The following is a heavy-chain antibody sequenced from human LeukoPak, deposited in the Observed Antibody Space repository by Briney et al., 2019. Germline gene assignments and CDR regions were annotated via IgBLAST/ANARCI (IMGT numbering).Heavy chain of an antibody. CDR3: ARSRMAFRSMREDY. Sequence: GESLKISCKGSGYSFTSYWIGWVRQMPGKGLGWMGIIYPGDSDTRSSPSFQGQVTISADKSISTAYLQWSSLKASDTAMYYCARSRMAFRSMREDYWGQGTLVTVSS. CDR2: IYPGDSDT. CDR1: GYSFTSYW. D-gene: IGHD2-8*01. J-gene: IGHJ4*02. V-gene: IGHV5-51*01.